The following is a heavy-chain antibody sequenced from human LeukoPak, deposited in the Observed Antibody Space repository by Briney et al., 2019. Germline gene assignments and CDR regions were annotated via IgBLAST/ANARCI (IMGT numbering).Heavy chain of an antibody. D-gene: IGHD1/OR15-1a*01. CDR2: TYYRSKWYN. CDR3: ARGGTSGTPFDY. V-gene: IGHV6-1*01. Sequence: SQTLSLTCAISGDSVSSNSAAWNWVRQSPSRGLEWLGRTYYRSKWYNEYAVSVQSRMTINPDTSKNQFSLHLNSVTPEDTAVYYCARGGTSGTPFDYWGQGTLVTVSS. CDR1: GDSVSSNSAA. J-gene: IGHJ4*01.